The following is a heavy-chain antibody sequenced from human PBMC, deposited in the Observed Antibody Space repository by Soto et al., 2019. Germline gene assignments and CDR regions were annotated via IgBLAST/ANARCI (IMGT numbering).Heavy chain of an antibody. CDR3: ARAADYVWGTFDP. J-gene: IGHJ5*02. V-gene: IGHV4-30-4*01. Sequence: PSETLSLTCTVSGGSISSGDYYWSWIRQPPGKGLEWIGYIYYSGSTYYNPSLKSRVTISVDTSKNQFSLKLSSVTAADTAVYYCARAADYVWGTFDPWGQGTLVTVSS. CDR1: GGSISSGDYY. CDR2: IYYSGST. D-gene: IGHD3-16*01.